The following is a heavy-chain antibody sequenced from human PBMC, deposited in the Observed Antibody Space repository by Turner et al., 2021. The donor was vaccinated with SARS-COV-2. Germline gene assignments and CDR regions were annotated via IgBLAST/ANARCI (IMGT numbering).Heavy chain of an antibody. CDR3: ARRTNTYYYGSVSYYRRPAGGRMDV. J-gene: IGHJ6*02. Sequence: QVQLQQWGAGLLKPSETLSLTCAVYGGSFSGDYWSWIRQPPGKGLEWIGEINHSGSTNYNPTLKSRVTISVDTSKTQFSLKLSSVTAADTAVYYCARRTNTYYYGSVSYYRRPAGGRMDVWGQGTTVTVSS. CDR1: GGSFSGDY. D-gene: IGHD3-10*01. V-gene: IGHV4-34*01. CDR2: INHSGST.